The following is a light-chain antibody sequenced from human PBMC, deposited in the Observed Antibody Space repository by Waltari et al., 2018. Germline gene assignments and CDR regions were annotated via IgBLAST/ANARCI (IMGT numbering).Light chain of an antibody. Sequence: QSALTQPPSASGSPGQSVTISCTGTSSDVGGYNYVSWYQQYPGKVPKRIIYEVTERPSGVPDRCSGSKSGNTASLTVSGLQAEDEADYYCSSYAGSNNLGVFGGGTKLTVL. J-gene: IGLJ2*01. V-gene: IGLV2-8*01. CDR3: SSYAGSNNLGV. CDR1: SSDVGGYNY. CDR2: EVT.